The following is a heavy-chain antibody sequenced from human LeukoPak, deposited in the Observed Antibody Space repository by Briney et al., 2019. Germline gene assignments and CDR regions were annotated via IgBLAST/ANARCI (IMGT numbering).Heavy chain of an antibody. D-gene: IGHD3-9*01. V-gene: IGHV4-38-2*01. CDR1: GYFISSGNY. Sequence: SETLSLTCAVSGYFISSGNYWGWIRQPPGKGLEWIGSIYHSGSTYYNPSLKRRVTISVDTSKNQFSLELNSVTATDTAVYYCARVSSDWFYFHSWGQGTLVTVSS. CDR2: IYHSGST. CDR3: ARVSSDWFYFHS. J-gene: IGHJ4*02.